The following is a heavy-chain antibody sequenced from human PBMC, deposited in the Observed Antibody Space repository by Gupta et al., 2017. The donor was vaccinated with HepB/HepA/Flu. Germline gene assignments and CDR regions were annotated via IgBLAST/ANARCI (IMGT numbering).Heavy chain of an antibody. CDR2: INHSGST. Sequence: QVQLQQWGAGLLKPSETLSLTCAVYGGSFSAYSWSWIRXPPGKGLEWIGEINHSGSTNYNPSLKSRVIISVDTSKKQLSLKLYSVTAADTALYYCARGTISSGHSYGTFDYWGQGTLVTVSS. CDR3: ARGTISSGHSYGTFDY. CDR1: GGSFSAYS. J-gene: IGHJ4*02. D-gene: IGHD5-18*01. V-gene: IGHV4-34*01.